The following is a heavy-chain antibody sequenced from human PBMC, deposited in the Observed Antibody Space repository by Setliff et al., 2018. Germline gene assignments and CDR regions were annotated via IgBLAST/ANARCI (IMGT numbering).Heavy chain of an antibody. Sequence: PGGSLRLSCAVSGFTFSDYYMSWIRQAPGKGLEWVSYIRSSNSYTYYAASVKGRLTISRDNSRNTLFLQMNSLRADDTAVYFCVNARMVTTWGRAYWGQGTLVTVSS. CDR2: IRSSNSYT. J-gene: IGHJ4*02. CDR1: GFTFSDYY. V-gene: IGHV3-11*03. D-gene: IGHD4-17*01. CDR3: VNARMVTTWGRAY.